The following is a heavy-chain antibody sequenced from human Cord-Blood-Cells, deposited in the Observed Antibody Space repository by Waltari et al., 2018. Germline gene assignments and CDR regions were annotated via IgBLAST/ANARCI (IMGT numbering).Heavy chain of an antibody. V-gene: IGHV5-51*01. D-gene: IGHD3-10*01. CDR3: ARRGWGFGSFDAFDI. CDR2: IYPCDSDT. CDR1: GYSFTSYW. J-gene: IGHJ3*02. Sequence: VQLVQSGAEVKKPGASLKISCKGSGYSFTSYWIGWVRQMPGKGLEWMGIIYPCDSDTRYSPSFQGQVTISADKSISTAYLQWSSLKASDTAMYYCARRGWGFGSFDAFDIWGQGTMVTVSS.